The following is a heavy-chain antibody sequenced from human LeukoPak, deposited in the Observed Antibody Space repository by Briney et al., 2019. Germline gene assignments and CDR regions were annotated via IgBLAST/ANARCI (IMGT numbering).Heavy chain of an antibody. CDR1: GGSFSGYY. D-gene: IGHD2-2*01. J-gene: IGHJ5*02. V-gene: IGHV4-34*01. CDR2: INHSGST. CDR3: ARGRKARPHIVVVPPGNWFDP. Sequence: PSETLSLTCAVYGGSFSGYYWSWIRQPPGKGLEWIGEINHSGSTNYNPSLKSRVTISVDTSKNQFSLKLSPVTAADTAVYYCARGRKARPHIVVVPPGNWFDPWGQGTLVTVSS.